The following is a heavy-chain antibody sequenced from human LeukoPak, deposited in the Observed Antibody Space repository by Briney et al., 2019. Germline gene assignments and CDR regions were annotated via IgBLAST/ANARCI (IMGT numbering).Heavy chain of an antibody. CDR3: ARQGRRMGYDFWSGYRHFDY. J-gene: IGHJ4*02. Sequence: SETLSLTCTVSGGSISSSSSYWGWIRQPPGKGLEWIGSIYYTGTTYYKASLKGRVTISVDTSKNQFSLKVTSVTAADTAVYYCARQGRRMGYDFWSGYRHFDYWGQGTLVTVSS. D-gene: IGHD3-3*01. CDR2: IYYTGTT. CDR1: GGSISSSSSY. V-gene: IGHV4-39*01.